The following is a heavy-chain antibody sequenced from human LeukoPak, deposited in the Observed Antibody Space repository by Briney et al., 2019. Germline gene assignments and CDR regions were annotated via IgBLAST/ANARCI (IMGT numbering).Heavy chain of an antibody. CDR3: ARDGTYCSGGSCYRYYYYYYYMDV. CDR1: GYTFTSYY. D-gene: IGHD2-15*01. CDR2: INPSGGST. J-gene: IGHJ6*03. Sequence: GASVKVSCKASGYTFTSYYMHWVRQAPGQGLEWMGIINPSGGSTSYARKCQGRVTMTRDMSTSTVYMELSSLRSEDTAVYYCARDGTYCSGGSCYRYYYYYYYMDVWGKGTTVTVSS. V-gene: IGHV1-46*01.